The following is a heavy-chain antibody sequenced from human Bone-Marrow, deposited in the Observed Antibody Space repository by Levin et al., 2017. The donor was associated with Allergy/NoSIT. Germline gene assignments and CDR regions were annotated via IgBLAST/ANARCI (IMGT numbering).Heavy chain of an antibody. J-gene: IGHJ4*02. D-gene: IGHD3-10*01. CDR3: TRGDADGSGSYYGH. V-gene: IGHV1-18*01. CDR2: ISAYTGST. CDR1: GYSFRLYG. Sequence: ASVKVSCKASGYSFRLYGVAWVRQAPGQGPEWMGWISAYTGSTNYAQKFQGRVTMTTDTSTSTGYMELSSLRSDDTAVYYCTRGDADGSGSYYGHWGQGTLVTVSS.